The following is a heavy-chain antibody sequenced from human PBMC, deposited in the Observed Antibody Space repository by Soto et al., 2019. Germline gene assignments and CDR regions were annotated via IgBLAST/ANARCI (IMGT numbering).Heavy chain of an antibody. CDR1: GFSLSNARMG. J-gene: IGHJ5*02. D-gene: IGHD3-10*01. CDR2: IFSNDEK. CDR3: ARHQWFGDRFDWFDP. V-gene: IGHV2-26*01. Sequence: SGPTLVNPTETLTLTCTVSGFSLSNARMGVSWIRQPPGKALEWLAHIFSNDEKSYSTSLKSRLTISKDTSKSQVVLTMTNMDPVDTATYYCARHQWFGDRFDWFDPWSQGTLVTVSS.